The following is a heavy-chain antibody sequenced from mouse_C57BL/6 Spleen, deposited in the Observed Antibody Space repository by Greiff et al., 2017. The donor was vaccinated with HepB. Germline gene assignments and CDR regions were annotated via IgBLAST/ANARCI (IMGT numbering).Heavy chain of an antibody. CDR1: GYAFSSSW. CDR3: ARDDSKGDAMDY. J-gene: IGHJ4*01. V-gene: IGHV1-82*01. D-gene: IGHD2-5*01. Sequence: VQLQQSGPELVKPGASVKISCKASGYAFSSSWMNWVKQRPGKGLEWIGRIYPGDGDTNYNGKFKGKATLTADKSSSTAYMQLSSLTSEDSAVYCWARDDSKGDAMDYWGQGTSVTVSS. CDR2: IYPGDGDT.